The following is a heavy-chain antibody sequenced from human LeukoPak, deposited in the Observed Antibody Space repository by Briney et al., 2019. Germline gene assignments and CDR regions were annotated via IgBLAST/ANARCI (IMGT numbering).Heavy chain of an antibody. CDR2: ISSTGGTT. D-gene: IGHD5-24*01. J-gene: IGHJ6*03. V-gene: IGHV3-23*01. Sequence: GGSLRLSCAASGITFSSYGMSWVRQAPGKGLEWVSSISSTGGTTYYADSVKGRFTISRDNSKNTLYLQMNSLRAEDTAVYYCARIRDGYNPYYYYYMDVWGKGTTVTASS. CDR1: GITFSSYG. CDR3: ARIRDGYNPYYYYYMDV.